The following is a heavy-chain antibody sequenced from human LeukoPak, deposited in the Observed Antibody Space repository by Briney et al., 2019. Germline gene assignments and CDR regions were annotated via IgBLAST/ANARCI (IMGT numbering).Heavy chain of an antibody. CDR2: INTNSGNT. Sequence: ASVKVSCKASGYTFSGYHVHWVRQAPGPGLEWVGRINTNSGNTKYAQNFQGRVTMTRDTSINMAYMELSRLRSDDTSIYYCARDFYDSSGDYHDGFDIWGQGTLVTVSS. D-gene: IGHD3-22*01. CDR1: GYTFSGYH. J-gene: IGHJ3*02. CDR3: ARDFYDSSGDYHDGFDI. V-gene: IGHV1-2*06.